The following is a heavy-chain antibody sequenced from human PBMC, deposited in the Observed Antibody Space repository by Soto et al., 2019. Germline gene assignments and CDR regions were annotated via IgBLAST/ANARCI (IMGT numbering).Heavy chain of an antibody. Sequence: WASVKVSCKASGYTFTGYYMHWVRQAPGQGLEWMGWINPNSGGTNYAQKFQGWVTMTRDTSISTAYMELSRLRSDDTAVYYCAREAYYDSSGLGYWGQGTLVTVSS. V-gene: IGHV1-2*04. CDR1: GYTFTGYY. D-gene: IGHD3-22*01. CDR2: INPNSGGT. CDR3: AREAYYDSSGLGY. J-gene: IGHJ4*02.